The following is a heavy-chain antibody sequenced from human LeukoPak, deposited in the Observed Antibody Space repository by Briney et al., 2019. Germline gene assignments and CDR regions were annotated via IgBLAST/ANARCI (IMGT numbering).Heavy chain of an antibody. Sequence: GASVKVSCKASGYTFTSYYMHWVRQAPGQGLEWLGMINSGGGSTTYAQRFQGRVTMTRDTSTSTVYMELGSLTSEDTAVYYCGRMDVWGQGTTVTVSS. CDR2: INSGGGST. CDR1: GYTFTSYY. V-gene: IGHV1-46*01. CDR3: GRMDV. J-gene: IGHJ6*02.